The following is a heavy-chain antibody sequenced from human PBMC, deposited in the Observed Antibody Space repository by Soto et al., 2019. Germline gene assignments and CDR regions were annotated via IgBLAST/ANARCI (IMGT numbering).Heavy chain of an antibody. D-gene: IGHD3-9*01. Sequence: SVKVSCKASGGTFSSYAISWVRQAPGQGLEWMGGIIPIFGTANYAQKFQGRVTITADESTSTAYMELSSLRSEDTAVYYCARPYAILTGTQNWGQGTLVTVSS. CDR1: GGTFSSYA. V-gene: IGHV1-69*13. CDR3: ARPYAILTGTQN. CDR2: IIPIFGTA. J-gene: IGHJ4*02.